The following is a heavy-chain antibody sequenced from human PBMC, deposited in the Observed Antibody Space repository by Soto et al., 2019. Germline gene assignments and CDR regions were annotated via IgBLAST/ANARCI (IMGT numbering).Heavy chain of an antibody. Sequence: QVQLVQSGTEVKRPGDSVKVSCKASGYTFTVYYVHWGRQPPGQGLEWMGWINPNSGDTYLAQRFQGRVTMNRDTSIGTAYMELRGLTSDDTAEYYCAKGGAIVAAGTRVYRYNAMDVWGQGTPVTFAS. CDR1: GYTFTVYY. J-gene: IGHJ6*02. V-gene: IGHV1-2*02. CDR2: INPNSGDT. D-gene: IGHD1-26*01. CDR3: AKGGAIVAAGTRVYRYNAMDV.